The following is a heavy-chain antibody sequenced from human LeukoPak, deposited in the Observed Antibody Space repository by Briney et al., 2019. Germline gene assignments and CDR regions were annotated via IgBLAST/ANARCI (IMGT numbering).Heavy chain of an antibody. CDR1: GFTFGDYA. CDR3: TRDYDFWRGLGSTGYYYMDV. CDR2: IRSKAYGGTT. J-gene: IGHJ6*03. D-gene: IGHD3-3*01. V-gene: IGHV3-49*03. Sequence: GRSLRLSCTASGFTFGDYAMSWFRQAPGKGLEWVGFIRSKAYGGTTEYAASVKGRFTISRDDSKSIAYLQMNSLKTEDTAVYYCTRDYDFWRGLGSTGYYYMDVWGKGTTVTVSS.